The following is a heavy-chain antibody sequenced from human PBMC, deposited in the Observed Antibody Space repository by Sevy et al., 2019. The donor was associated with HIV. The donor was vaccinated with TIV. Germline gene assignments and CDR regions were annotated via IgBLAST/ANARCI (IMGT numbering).Heavy chain of an antibody. J-gene: IGHJ5*02. CDR2: IYYSGST. CDR3: ARGAYCGGDCYHEPYNWFDP. Sequence: SETLSLTCTVSGGSISSSSYYWGRIRQPPGKGLEWIGSIYYSGSTYYNTSLKSRVTISVDTSKNQFSLKLSSVTAADTAVYYCARGAYCGGDCYHEPYNWFDPWGQGTLVTVSS. CDR1: GGSISSSSYY. V-gene: IGHV4-39*01. D-gene: IGHD2-21*01.